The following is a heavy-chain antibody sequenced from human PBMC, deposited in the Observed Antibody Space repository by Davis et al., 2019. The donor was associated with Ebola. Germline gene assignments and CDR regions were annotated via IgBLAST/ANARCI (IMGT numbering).Heavy chain of an antibody. V-gene: IGHV3-21*01. D-gene: IGHD3-22*01. CDR2: ISSSSSYI. J-gene: IGHJ4*02. CDR1: GFTFRRYT. Sequence: PGGSLRLSCAASGFTFRRYTMNWVRQAPGKGLEWVSSISSSSSYIYYADSVKGRFTISRDNAKHSLYLQSNSLRADDPAVYYCAREADYYDSSGYSHYFDYWGQGTLVTFSS. CDR3: AREADYYDSSGYSHYFDY.